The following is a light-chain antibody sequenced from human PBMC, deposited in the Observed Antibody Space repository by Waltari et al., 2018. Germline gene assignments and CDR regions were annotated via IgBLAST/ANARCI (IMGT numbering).Light chain of an antibody. Sequence: DIQMTQSPSSVSASVEDRVPITSRASQDISNWLAWYQQKPGKAPNLLIDGSSSLQTGVPSRFTGSGSGTEFPLTISSLQPEDFATYYLQQAKSFPITFGPGTTVDIK. CDR2: GSS. CDR3: QQAKSFPIT. V-gene: IGKV1-12*01. CDR1: QDISNW. J-gene: IGKJ3*01.